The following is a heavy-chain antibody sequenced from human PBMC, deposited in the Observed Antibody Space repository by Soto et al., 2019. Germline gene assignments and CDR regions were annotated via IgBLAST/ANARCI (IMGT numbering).Heavy chain of an antibody. CDR2: IWYDGSNK. V-gene: IGHV3-33*01. Sequence: QVQLVESGGGVVQPGRSLRLSCAASGFTFSSYGMHWVRQAPGKGLERVAVIWYDGSNKYYADSVKGRFTISRDNSKNTLYLQMNSLRAEDTAVYYCARDFLAAAISYYYYGMDVWGQGTTVTVSS. J-gene: IGHJ6*02. D-gene: IGHD2-2*01. CDR3: ARDFLAAAISYYYYGMDV. CDR1: GFTFSSYG.